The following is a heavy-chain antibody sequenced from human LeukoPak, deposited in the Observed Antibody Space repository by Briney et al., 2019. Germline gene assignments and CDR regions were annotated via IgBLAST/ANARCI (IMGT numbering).Heavy chain of an antibody. CDR1: GYTFTSYY. CDR3: ARVGFGYYYDSSGYTPFDH. D-gene: IGHD3-22*01. J-gene: IGHJ4*02. CDR2: INPSGGST. Sequence: GASVKVSCKASGYTFTSYYMHWVRQAPGQGLEWMGIINPSGGSTSYAQKFQGRVTMTRDTSTSTVYMELSSLRSEDTAVYYCARVGFGYYYDSSGYTPFDHWGQGTLVTVSS. V-gene: IGHV1-46*01.